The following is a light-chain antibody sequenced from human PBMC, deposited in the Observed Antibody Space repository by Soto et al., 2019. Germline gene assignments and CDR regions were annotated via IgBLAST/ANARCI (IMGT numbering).Light chain of an antibody. CDR1: QSISSC. V-gene: IGKV1-5*01. CDR2: DAY. CDR3: KKYNSYSWK. J-gene: IGKJ1*01. Sequence: IQMTQSPSPLSASVGDIVTITRLASQSISSCLAWYKQKQGKAPKLMIYDAYSLESGVQSRFSGSGSGTEFTITIRSLQNDDFANYYCKKYNSYSWKFGKGNTV.